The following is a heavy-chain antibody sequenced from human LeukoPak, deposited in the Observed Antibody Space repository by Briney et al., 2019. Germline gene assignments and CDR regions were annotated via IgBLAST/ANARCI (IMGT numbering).Heavy chain of an antibody. CDR1: GFTFSSYV. CDR3: AKGPRTVRFGDRHKGIFDY. V-gene: IGHV3-30*04. CDR2: ISYAGTNK. Sequence: GGSLRLSCAASGFTFSSYVMNWVRQAPGKGLEWVAVISYAGTNKYYADSVKGRFTISRDNSKNTLYLQMNSLRAEDTAVYYCAKGPRTVRFGDRHKGIFDYWGQGTLVTVSS. D-gene: IGHD3-10*01. J-gene: IGHJ4*02.